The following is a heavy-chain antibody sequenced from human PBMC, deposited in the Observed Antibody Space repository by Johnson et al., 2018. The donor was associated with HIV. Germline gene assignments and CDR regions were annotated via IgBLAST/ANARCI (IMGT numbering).Heavy chain of an antibody. CDR3: ARGGSTACFDI. D-gene: IGHD2-2*01. CDR1: GFTFSSYW. V-gene: IGHV3-7*01. J-gene: IGHJ3*02. Sequence: VQLVESGGGLVQPGGSLRLSCAASGFTFSSYWMNWVRQAPGKGLEWVANIKQDGSEKYYVDSVKGRFTISRDNAKNSVYLQMNSLRVADTAIYYCARGGSTACFDIWGQGTMVTVSS. CDR2: IKQDGSEK.